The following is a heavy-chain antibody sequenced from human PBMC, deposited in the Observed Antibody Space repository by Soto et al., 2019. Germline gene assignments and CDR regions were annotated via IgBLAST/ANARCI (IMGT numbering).Heavy chain of an antibody. V-gene: IGHV3-23*01. D-gene: IGHD1-1*01. Sequence: EVQLSQSGGGLVQPGGSLRLSCVASGFTFSSYATTWVRQAPGKGLEWVSAISGGGTNTYYADSVKGRFTMSRDNSKNTLFLQMNSLRAEDTAVYYCAKNVEPTPFYDYWGQGTLVTVSS. CDR3: AKNVEPTPFYDY. CDR1: GFTFSSYA. CDR2: ISGGGTNT. J-gene: IGHJ4*02.